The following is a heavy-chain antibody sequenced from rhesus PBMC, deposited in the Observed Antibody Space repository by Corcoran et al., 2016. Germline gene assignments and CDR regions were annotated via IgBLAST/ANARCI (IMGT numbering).Heavy chain of an antibody. V-gene: IGHV3S41*01. CDR3: ARVDGNSHFDY. J-gene: IGHJ4*01. Sequence: EVQLVESGGGLVQPGGSLRLSCAASGFTFSNYWLYWFRQAPGKGLEWVSSVSGSSYNTYYPDDVKGRFTISRDNAKNTLYLQMNSLRAEDTAVYYCARVDGNSHFDYWGQGVLVTISS. D-gene: IGHD4-35*01. CDR1: GFTFSNYW. CDR2: VSGSSYNT.